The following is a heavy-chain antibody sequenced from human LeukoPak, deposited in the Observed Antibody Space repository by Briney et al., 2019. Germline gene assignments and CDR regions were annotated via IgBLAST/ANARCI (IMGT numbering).Heavy chain of an antibody. Sequence: TGGSLRLSCAASGFTFSSYSMNWVRQAPGKGLEWVSSISSSSSYIYYADSVKGRFTISRDNAKNSLYLQMNSLKTEDTAVYYCTRDLNPYSSSWYITWYWGQGTLVTVSS. V-gene: IGHV3-21*03. D-gene: IGHD6-13*01. CDR1: GFTFSSYS. CDR3: TRDLNPYSSSWYITWY. J-gene: IGHJ4*02. CDR2: ISSSSSYI.